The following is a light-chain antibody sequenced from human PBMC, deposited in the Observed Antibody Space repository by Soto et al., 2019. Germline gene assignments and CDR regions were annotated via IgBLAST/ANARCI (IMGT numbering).Light chain of an antibody. CDR3: QQYNFWPALT. J-gene: IGKJ4*01. CDR2: DAS. Sequence: EIVMTQSPATLSVSPGERATLSCRASQSVNSNLAWYRQKPGQAPRLLISDASTRATGVPARFSGSGSGTEFTLTISSLQSEDYGIYYSQQYNFWPALTFGGGTKVEIK. V-gene: IGKV3-15*01. CDR1: QSVNSN.